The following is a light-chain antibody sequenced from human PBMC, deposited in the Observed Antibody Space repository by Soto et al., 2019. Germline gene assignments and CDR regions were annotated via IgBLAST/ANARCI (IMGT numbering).Light chain of an antibody. J-gene: IGKJ4*01. CDR1: QDITKY. CDR2: GAF. CDR3: QQVDTYPMT. Sequence: DIRLTQSPSFLSASAGDSVTITCRASQDITKYLAWFQQKPGRAPKLLIYGAFTLQRGVPSRFSGRGSGTEFTLTISSLQPEDFATYYCQQVDTYPMTFGGGTKVDIK. V-gene: IGKV1-9*01.